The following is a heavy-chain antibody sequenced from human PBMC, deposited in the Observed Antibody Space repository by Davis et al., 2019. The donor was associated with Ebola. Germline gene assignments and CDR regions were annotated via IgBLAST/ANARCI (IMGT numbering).Heavy chain of an antibody. D-gene: IGHD3-3*01. Sequence: PSETLSLTCTVSGDSIGTYFWNWFRLHPGHGLQWIGYVHYDGTTNYNPSPNSRVTISVDTWRNQFSLKLNSVTAADTAVYYCARGARGLFGVIMEVFDYWGQGALVTVSS. J-gene: IGHJ4*02. CDR1: GDSIGTYF. V-gene: IGHV4-59*01. CDR2: VHYDGTT. CDR3: ARGARGLFGVIMEVFDY.